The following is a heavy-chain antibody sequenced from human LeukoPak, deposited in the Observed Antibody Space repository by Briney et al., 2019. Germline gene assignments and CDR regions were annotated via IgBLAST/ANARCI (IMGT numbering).Heavy chain of an antibody. Sequence: SVKVSCKASGYTFTSYGISWVRQAPGQGLEWMGGIIPIFGTANYAQKFQGRVTITADESTSTAYMELSSLRSEDTAVYYCARDRLAYCGGDCLSDAFDIWGQGTMVTVSS. V-gene: IGHV1-69*13. CDR3: ARDRLAYCGGDCLSDAFDI. J-gene: IGHJ3*02. CDR2: IIPIFGTA. D-gene: IGHD2-21*02. CDR1: GYTFTSYG.